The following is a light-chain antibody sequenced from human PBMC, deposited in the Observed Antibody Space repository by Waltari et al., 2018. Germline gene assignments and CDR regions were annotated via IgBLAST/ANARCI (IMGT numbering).Light chain of an antibody. J-gene: IGKJ2*01. Sequence: DLVMTQSPDSLAASLGERATINCKPSRSIFYSPNKNNYLAWYQHKPGQPPKLLIYWASTRQSGVPDRISGSGSGTDFTLTISSLQAEDVAVYYCQQYFSTPYNFGQGTKLEIK. V-gene: IGKV4-1*01. CDR1: RSIFYSPNKNNY. CDR3: QQYFSTPYN. CDR2: WAS.